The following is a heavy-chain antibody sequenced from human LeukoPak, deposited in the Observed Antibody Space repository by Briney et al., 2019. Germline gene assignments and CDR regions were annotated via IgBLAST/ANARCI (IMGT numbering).Heavy chain of an antibody. V-gene: IGHV3-23*01. CDR3: AKVLSGSQDY. CDR2: ITGGAENT. J-gene: IGHJ4*02. D-gene: IGHD1-26*01. CDR1: GFTFSGHA. Sequence: PGESLRLSCAASGFTFSGHAVSWVRQAPGKGLNWLSTITGGAENTYYADSVKGRFTISRDNSKNTVYLQMDSLRVEDTAVYYCAKVLSGSQDYWGQGTLVTVFS.